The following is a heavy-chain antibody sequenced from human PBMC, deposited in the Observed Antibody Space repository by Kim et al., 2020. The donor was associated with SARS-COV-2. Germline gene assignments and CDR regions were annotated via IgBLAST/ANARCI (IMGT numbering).Heavy chain of an antibody. CDR2: NNPNSGGT. Sequence: ASVKVSCKASGYTFTGYYMHWVRQAPGQGLEWMGWNNPNSGGTNYAQKFQGRVTMTRDTSISTAYMELSRLRSDDTAVYYCARARGYSYGFFWFDPWGQGTLVTVSS. J-gene: IGHJ5*02. CDR1: GYTFTGYY. D-gene: IGHD5-18*01. V-gene: IGHV1-2*02. CDR3: ARARGYSYGFFWFDP.